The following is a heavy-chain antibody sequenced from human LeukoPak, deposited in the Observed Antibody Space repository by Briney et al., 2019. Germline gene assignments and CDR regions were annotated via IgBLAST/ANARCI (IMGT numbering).Heavy chain of an antibody. CDR1: GGSISSYY. Sequence: SETLSLTCTVSGGSISSYYWSWIRQPPGKGLEWIGYIYYSGSTNYNPSLKSRVTISVDTSKNQFSLKLSSVTAEDTAVYFCARDSGFSGTQRGEYWGHGTLVTVSS. CDR3: ARDSGFSGTQRGEY. CDR2: IYYSGST. D-gene: IGHD3/OR15-3a*01. V-gene: IGHV4-59*01. J-gene: IGHJ4*01.